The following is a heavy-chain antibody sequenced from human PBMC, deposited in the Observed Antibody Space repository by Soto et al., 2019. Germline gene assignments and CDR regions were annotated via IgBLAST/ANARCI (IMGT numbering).Heavy chain of an antibody. V-gene: IGHV1-46*01. CDR2: INPSGGST. J-gene: IGHJ4*02. CDR1: GYTFTSYY. CDR3: ASVGQYFYGSGSSFDF. Sequence: GASVKGSCKASGYTFTSYYMHWVRQAPGQGLEWMGIINPSGGSTSYAQKFQGRVTMTRDTSTSTVYMELTSLRSEDTAVYYCASVGQYFYGSGSSFDFSGQATLVTVSS. D-gene: IGHD3-10*01.